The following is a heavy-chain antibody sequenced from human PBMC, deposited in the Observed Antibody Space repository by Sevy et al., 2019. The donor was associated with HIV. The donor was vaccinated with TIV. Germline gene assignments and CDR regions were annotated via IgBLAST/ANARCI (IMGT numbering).Heavy chain of an antibody. V-gene: IGHV4-59*01. D-gene: IGHD1-26*01. CDR2: IYYSGST. CDR3: ALSGSPMGWFDP. J-gene: IGHJ5*02. CDR1: GGSISSYY. Sequence: SETLSLTCTVSGGSISSYYWSWIRQPPGKGLEWIGYIYYSGSTNYNPSLKSRVTISVDTSKNQFSLKLSSVTAADTAMYYCALSGSPMGWFDPWGQGTLVTVSS.